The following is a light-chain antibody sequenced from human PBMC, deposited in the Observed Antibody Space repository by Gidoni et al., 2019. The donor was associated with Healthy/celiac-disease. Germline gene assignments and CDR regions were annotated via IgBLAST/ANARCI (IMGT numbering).Light chain of an antibody. CDR3: QQYYSTPPT. CDR2: WAS. CDR1: QSVLYSSNNKNY. Sequence: INCKSSQSVLYSSNNKNYLAWYQQKPGQPPKLLIYWASTRESGVPDRFSGSGSGTDFTLTISSLQAEDVAVYYCQQYYSTPPTFGQGTKVEIK. V-gene: IGKV4-1*01. J-gene: IGKJ1*01.